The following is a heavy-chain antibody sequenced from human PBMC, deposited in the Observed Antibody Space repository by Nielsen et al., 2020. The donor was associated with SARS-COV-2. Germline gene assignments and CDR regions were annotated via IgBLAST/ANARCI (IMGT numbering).Heavy chain of an antibody. CDR2: INHSGST. Sequence: GSLRLSCAVYGGSFSGYYWSWIRQPPGKGLEWIGEINHSGSTNYNPSLKSRVTISVDTSKNQFSLKLSSVTAADTAVYYCARASQSSSWSRAFDIWGQGTMVTASS. V-gene: IGHV4-34*01. CDR3: ARASQSSSWSRAFDI. J-gene: IGHJ3*02. CDR1: GGSFSGYY. D-gene: IGHD6-13*01.